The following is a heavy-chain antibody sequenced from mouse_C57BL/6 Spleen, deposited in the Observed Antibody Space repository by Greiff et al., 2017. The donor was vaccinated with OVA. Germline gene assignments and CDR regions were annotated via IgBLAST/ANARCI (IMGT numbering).Heavy chain of an antibody. CDR3: ASGGWDYFDY. J-gene: IGHJ2*01. D-gene: IGHD3-2*02. Sequence: EVQLQQSGPGLVKPSQSLSLTCSVTGYSITSGYYWNWIRQFPGNKLEWMGYISYDGSNNYNPSLKNRISITRDTSKNQFFLKLNSVTTEDTATYYCASGGWDYFDYWGQGTTLTVSS. CDR2: ISYDGSN. V-gene: IGHV3-6*01. CDR1: GYSITSGYY.